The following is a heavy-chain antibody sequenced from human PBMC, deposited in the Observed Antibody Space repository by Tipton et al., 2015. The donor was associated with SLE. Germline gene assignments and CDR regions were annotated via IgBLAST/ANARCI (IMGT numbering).Heavy chain of an antibody. CDR1: GYYFTSYW. CDR2: IYPGDSDT. Sequence: QSGAEVKKPGESLKISCKGSGYYFTSYWIGWVRQMPGKGLEWMGTIYPGDSDTRYNPSVQGQVTISTDRSINTAYLQWSSLKASDTATYYCARQFCSGNDCHEHFDHWGQGTLVTVSS. CDR3: ARQFCSGNDCHEHFDH. D-gene: IGHD2-15*01. V-gene: IGHV5-51*01. J-gene: IGHJ1*01.